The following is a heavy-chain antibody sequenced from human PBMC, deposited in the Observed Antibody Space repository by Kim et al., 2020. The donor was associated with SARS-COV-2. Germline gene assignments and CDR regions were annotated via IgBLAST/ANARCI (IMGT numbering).Heavy chain of an antibody. Sequence: SQTLSLTCAISGDSVSSNSAAWTWIRQSPSRGLEWLGMTYYRSKWYNDYAVSVKSRIAINPDTSKNQFSLQLNSVTPEDTAVYYCARRLSDKGALDIWGQGTMVTVSS. CDR3: ARRLSDKGALDI. CDR1: GDSVSSNSAA. CDR2: TYYRSKWYN. V-gene: IGHV6-1*01. D-gene: IGHD3-22*01. J-gene: IGHJ3*02.